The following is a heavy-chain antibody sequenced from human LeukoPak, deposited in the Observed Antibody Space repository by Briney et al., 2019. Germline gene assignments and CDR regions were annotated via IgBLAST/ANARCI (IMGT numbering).Heavy chain of an antibody. D-gene: IGHD3-16*01. J-gene: IGHJ4*02. CDR2: IRYDGLNK. CDR3: VLVMITFGHYFDY. CDR1: GFSLSSYG. V-gene: IGHV3-30*02. Sequence: GGSPRLSCAASGFSLSSYGMHWVRQAPGKGPEWVAFIRYDGLNKTYADSVKGRFTISRDTSTNTLSLQMDSLRPEDTSVYYCVLVMITFGHYFDYWGQGTLVTVSS.